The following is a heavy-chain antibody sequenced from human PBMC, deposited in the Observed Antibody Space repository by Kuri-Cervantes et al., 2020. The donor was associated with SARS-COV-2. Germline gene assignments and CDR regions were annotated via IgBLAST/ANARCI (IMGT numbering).Heavy chain of an antibody. J-gene: IGHJ6*02. CDR3: ARALTSGYYYYGMDV. Sequence: GESLKISCAASGFTFSSYAMHWVRQAPGKGLEWLAVISYDGSNKYYADSVKGRFTISRDNSKNTLYLQMNSLRAEDTAVYYCARALTSGYYYYGMDVWGQGTTVTVSS. D-gene: IGHD2-2*01. CDR1: GFTFSSYA. CDR2: ISYDGSNK. V-gene: IGHV3-30-3*01.